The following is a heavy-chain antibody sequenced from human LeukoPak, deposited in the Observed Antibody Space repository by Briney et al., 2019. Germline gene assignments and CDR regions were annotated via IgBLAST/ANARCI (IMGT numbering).Heavy chain of an antibody. CDR2: ISGSGEST. CDR3: AKDLYAFPNWFDP. Sequence: GGSLRLSCAASGFTFSNYAMNWVRQAPGKGLEWVSAISGSGESTYYAGSVTGRFTISRDNSKNTLYLQMNSLRAEDTAIYYCAKDLYAFPNWFDPWGQGTLVTVSS. J-gene: IGHJ5*02. CDR1: GFTFSNYA. V-gene: IGHV3-23*01. D-gene: IGHD2-8*01.